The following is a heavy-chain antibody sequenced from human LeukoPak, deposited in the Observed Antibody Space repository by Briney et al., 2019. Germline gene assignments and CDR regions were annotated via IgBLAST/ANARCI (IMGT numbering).Heavy chain of an antibody. CDR1: GYTFTSYA. Sequence: ASVKVSCKASGYTFTSYAMHWVRQAPGQRLEWMGWINAGNGNTKYSQKFQGRVTITRDTSASTAYMELSSLRSEDTAVYYCASSDIVVVPAALFDYYYYGMDVWGQGTTVTVSS. CDR3: ASSDIVVVPAALFDYYYYGMDV. V-gene: IGHV1-3*01. CDR2: INAGNGNT. J-gene: IGHJ6*02. D-gene: IGHD2-2*01.